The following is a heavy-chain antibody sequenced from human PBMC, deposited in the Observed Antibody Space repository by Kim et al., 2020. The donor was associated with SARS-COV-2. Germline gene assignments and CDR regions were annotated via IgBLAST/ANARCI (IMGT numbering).Heavy chain of an antibody. CDR3: ASVQMHRTRFFDC. J-gene: IGHJ2*01. CDR2: IHYRGQT. D-gene: IGHD1-1*01. CDR1: GASISSGAYY. Sequence: SETLSLTCTVSGASISSGAYYWSWIRQPPGKGLEWIGYIHYRGQTWYNPSLKSRITISVEMSVNHCSLALTSTTAANTAMYYCASVQMHRTRFFDCWGRGTLVAVSS. V-gene: IGHV4-30-4*01.